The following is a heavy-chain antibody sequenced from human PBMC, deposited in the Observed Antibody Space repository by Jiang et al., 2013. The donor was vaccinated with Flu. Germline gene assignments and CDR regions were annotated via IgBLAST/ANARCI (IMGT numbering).Heavy chain of an antibody. J-gene: IGHJ6*02. V-gene: IGHV4-59*01. CDR3: ASWDFWSGSLYGMDV. CDR2: IYYSGST. Sequence: PGLVKPSETLSLTCTVSGGSISSYYWSWIRQPPGKGLEWIGYIYYSGSTNYNPSLKSRVTISVDTSKNQFSLKLSSVTAADTAVYYCASWDFWSGSLYGMDVWGQGTTVTVSS. CDR1: GGSISSYY. D-gene: IGHD3-3*01.